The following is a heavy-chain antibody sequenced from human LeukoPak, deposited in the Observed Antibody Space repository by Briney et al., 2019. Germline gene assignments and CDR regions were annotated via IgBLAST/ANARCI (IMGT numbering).Heavy chain of an antibody. CDR2: MNPNSGNT. Sequence: ASVKVSCKASGYTFTSYDINWVRQATGQGLEWMGWMNPNSGNTGYAQKFQGRVTITRNTSISTAYMELSSLRSEDTAVYYCARGEWDSSGYYIVADYWGQGTLVTVFS. V-gene: IGHV1-8*03. D-gene: IGHD3-22*01. CDR3: ARGEWDSSGYYIVADY. J-gene: IGHJ4*02. CDR1: GYTFTSYD.